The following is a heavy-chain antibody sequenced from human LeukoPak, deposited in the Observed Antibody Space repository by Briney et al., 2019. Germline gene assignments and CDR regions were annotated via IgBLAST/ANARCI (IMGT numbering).Heavy chain of an antibody. CDR2: IYYRGST. J-gene: IGHJ3*02. Sequence: SETLSLTCAVSGGPLTSYYWTWIRQPPGKGLEWIGSIYYRGSTNYNPSLESRVTISIDTSKNRFSLKLSSVTAADTAVYYCARDRYSGYDGFGAFDIWGQGTMVTVSS. V-gene: IGHV4-59*01. D-gene: IGHD5-12*01. CDR3: ARDRYSGYDGFGAFDI. CDR1: GGPLTSYY.